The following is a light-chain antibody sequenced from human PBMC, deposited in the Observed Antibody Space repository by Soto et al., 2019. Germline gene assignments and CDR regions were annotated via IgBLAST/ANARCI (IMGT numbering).Light chain of an antibody. V-gene: IGLV2-14*01. J-gene: IGLJ2*01. CDR1: SSDVGGYNY. CDR2: DVS. Sequence: QSALTQPASVSGSPGQSITISCTGTSSDVGGYNYVSWYQQHPGKAPKLMIYDVSNRPSGVSNRFSGSKSGNTASLTISGLQAEDEDDYYCSSYTSSSTRVGFGGGTKLTVL. CDR3: SSYTSSSTRVG.